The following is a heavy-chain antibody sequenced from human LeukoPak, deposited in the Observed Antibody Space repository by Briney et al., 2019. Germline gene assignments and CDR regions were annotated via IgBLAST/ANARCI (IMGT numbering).Heavy chain of an antibody. CDR1: GFTFSSYA. CDR3: AKTGTILEWFGPNYYYYYMDV. Sequence: GGSLRLSCAASGFTFSSYAMSWVRQAPGKGLEWVSAISGSGGSTYYADSVKGRFTISRDNSKNTLYLQMNSLRAEDTAVYYCAKTGTILEWFGPNYYYYYMDVWGKGTTVTVSS. J-gene: IGHJ6*03. D-gene: IGHD3-3*01. V-gene: IGHV3-23*01. CDR2: ISGSGGST.